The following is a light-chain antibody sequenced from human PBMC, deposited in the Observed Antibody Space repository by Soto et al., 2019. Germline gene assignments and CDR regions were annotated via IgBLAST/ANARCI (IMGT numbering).Light chain of an antibody. Sequence: DIVMTQSPDSLAVSLGDRATINCKSSQSVLYSSNNKNYLAWYQQKPGQPPKLLIYWASTRESGFPDRFSGSGSGTDFPLTINSLQAEDVAVYYCQQYYSTPYTFGQGTKLEIK. CDR3: QQYYSTPYT. J-gene: IGKJ2*01. V-gene: IGKV4-1*01. CDR2: WAS. CDR1: QSVLYSSNNKNY.